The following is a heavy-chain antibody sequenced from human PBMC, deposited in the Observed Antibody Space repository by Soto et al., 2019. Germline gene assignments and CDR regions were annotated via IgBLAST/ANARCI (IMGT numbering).Heavy chain of an antibody. V-gene: IGHV1-18*01. CDR1: GYTFTSYG. Sequence: GASVKVSCKASGYTFTSYGISWVRQAPGQGLEWMGWISAYNGNTNYAQKLQGRVTMTTDTSTSTAYMELRSLRSDDTAVYYCARDEGDKQYDFWSGYSATSDNWFDPWGQGTLVTVSS. J-gene: IGHJ5*02. CDR2: ISAYNGNT. D-gene: IGHD3-3*01. CDR3: ARDEGDKQYDFWSGYSATSDNWFDP.